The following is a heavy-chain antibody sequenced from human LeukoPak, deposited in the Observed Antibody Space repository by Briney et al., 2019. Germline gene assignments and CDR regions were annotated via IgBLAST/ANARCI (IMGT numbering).Heavy chain of an antibody. V-gene: IGHV4-34*01. Sequence: PSETLSLTCAVYGGSFSGYYWTWIRQTPGKGLEWIGEINDSGSTKYNPSLKSRVTISVDTSKGQFSLKLSSVTAADTAVYYCAELGITMIGGVWGKGTTVTISS. CDR3: AELGITMIGGV. CDR1: GGSFSGYY. CDR2: INDSGST. J-gene: IGHJ6*04. D-gene: IGHD3-10*02.